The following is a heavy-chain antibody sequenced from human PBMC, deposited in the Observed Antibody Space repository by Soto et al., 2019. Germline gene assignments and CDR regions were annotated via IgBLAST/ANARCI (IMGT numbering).Heavy chain of an antibody. D-gene: IGHD6-13*01. CDR3: ARRGAWYELNWFDP. CDR1: GGSFSGYY. V-gene: IGHV4-34*01. Sequence: SETLSLICAVYGGSFSGYYWSWIRQPPGKGLEWIGEINHSGSTNYNPSLKSRVTISVDTSKNQFSLKLSSVTAADTAVYYCARRGAWYELNWFDPWGQGTLVTVSS. J-gene: IGHJ5*02. CDR2: INHSGST.